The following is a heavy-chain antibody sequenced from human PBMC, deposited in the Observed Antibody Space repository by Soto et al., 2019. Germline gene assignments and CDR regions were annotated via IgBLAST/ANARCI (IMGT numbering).Heavy chain of an antibody. J-gene: IGHJ4*02. CDR2: MSAYNGHT. V-gene: IGHV1-18*01. CDR3: ARDRAYSTSSTHFDY. Sequence: QVHLVQSGAEVKKPGASVNVSCKASGYTFTAYGISWVRQAPGQGLEWMGWMSAYNGHTSYAQRFQGRVTMTRDTSTSIAYMELRSLESDDTAVYFCARDRAYSTSSTHFDYCGQGTLVTVSS. D-gene: IGHD6-6*01. CDR1: GYTFTAYG.